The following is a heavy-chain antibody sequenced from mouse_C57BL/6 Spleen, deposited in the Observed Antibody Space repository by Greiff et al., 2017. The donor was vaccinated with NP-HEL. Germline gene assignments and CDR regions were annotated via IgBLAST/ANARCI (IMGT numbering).Heavy chain of an antibody. D-gene: IGHD2-2*01. CDR3: ARTGAMVTPFDD. CDR1: GFSLTSYG. V-gene: IGHV2-2*01. CDR2: IWSGGST. Sequence: VKLQESGPGLVQPSQSLSITCTVSGFSLTSYGVHWVRQSPGKGLEWLGVIWSGGSTDYNAAFISRLSISKDNSKSQVFFKMSSLQADDTAIYYCARTGAMVTPFDDWGQGTTLTVSS. J-gene: IGHJ2*01.